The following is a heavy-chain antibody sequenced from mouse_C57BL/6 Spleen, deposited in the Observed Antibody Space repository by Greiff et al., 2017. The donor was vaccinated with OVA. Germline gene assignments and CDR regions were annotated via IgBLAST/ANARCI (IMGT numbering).Heavy chain of an antibody. CDR3: ASDGYDESGFAY. CDR1: GFTFSDYG. D-gene: IGHD2-2*01. Sequence: EVQVEEPGGGLVKPGGSLKLSCAASGFTFSDYGMHWVRQAPEQGLEWVAYISRGSSTIYYADTVKGRFTIARDNAKNTQFLQMTSLRSEDTAMYYCASDGYDESGFAYWGQGTLVTVSA. CDR2: ISRGSSTI. J-gene: IGHJ3*01. V-gene: IGHV5-17*01.